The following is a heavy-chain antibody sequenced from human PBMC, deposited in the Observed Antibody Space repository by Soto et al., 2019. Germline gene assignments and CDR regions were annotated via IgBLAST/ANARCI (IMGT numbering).Heavy chain of an antibody. CDR1: RFIFSSYT. Sequence: EVQLVESGGGLVKPGGSLRLSCAATRFIFSSYTLKWVRQAPGKGLEWVSSISSSSSYIYYADSVKGRFTISRDNAKNSLYLQMNSPRAEDTAVYYCARGYSYCDYWGQGTLVTVSS. D-gene: IGHD5-18*01. CDR2: ISSSSSYI. CDR3: ARGYSYCDY. J-gene: IGHJ4*02. V-gene: IGHV3-21*01.